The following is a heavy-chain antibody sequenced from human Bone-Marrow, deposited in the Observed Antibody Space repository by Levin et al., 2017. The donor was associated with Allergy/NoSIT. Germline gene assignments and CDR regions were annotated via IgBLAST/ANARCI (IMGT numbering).Heavy chain of an antibody. V-gene: IGHV3-21*01. Sequence: GGSLRLSCTVSGFTFSIYSINWVRQAPGKGLEWVSSISSSGPDMYYVDSVKGRFTISRDNAKNSLTLQMNSLRAEDTAVYYCARGIIGDVRVAHKEAFDIWGQGTMVSVSS. CDR1: GFTFSIYS. CDR3: ARGIIGDVRVAHKEAFDI. D-gene: IGHD2-8*02. J-gene: IGHJ3*02. CDR2: ISSSGPDM.